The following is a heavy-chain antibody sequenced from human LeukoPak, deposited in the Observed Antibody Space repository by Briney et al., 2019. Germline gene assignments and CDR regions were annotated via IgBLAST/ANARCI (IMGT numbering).Heavy chain of an antibody. D-gene: IGHD6-13*01. Sequence: PGGSLRLSCAASGFTFSSYAMSWVRQAPGKGLEWVANIKQDGSEKYYVDSVKGRFTISRDNAENSLYLQMNSLRAEDTAVYYCARVYSSSWLHDYWGQGTLVTVSS. CDR1: GFTFSSYA. J-gene: IGHJ4*02. CDR2: IKQDGSEK. CDR3: ARVYSSSWLHDY. V-gene: IGHV3-7*04.